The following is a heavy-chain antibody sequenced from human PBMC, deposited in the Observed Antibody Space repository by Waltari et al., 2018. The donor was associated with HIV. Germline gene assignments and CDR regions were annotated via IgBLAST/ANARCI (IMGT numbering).Heavy chain of an antibody. Sequence: QVQLEESGPGLVKPSGTLSLTCSVSGCAIPTNNWWTWVRQPPGKGLEWIGEIHQSGNTKTNPSLKSRVTISVDKSKNQLSLKLSPVTAADTAVYYCARGRSSTRYYFDYWGQGTLVTVSS. CDR1: GCAIPTNNW. CDR3: ARGRSSTRYYFDY. CDR2: IHQSGNT. D-gene: IGHD2-2*01. J-gene: IGHJ4*02. V-gene: IGHV4-4*02.